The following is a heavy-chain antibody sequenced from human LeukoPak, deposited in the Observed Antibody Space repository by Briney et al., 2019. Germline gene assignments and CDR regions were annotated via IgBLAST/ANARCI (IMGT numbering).Heavy chain of an antibody. D-gene: IGHD3/OR15-3a*01. J-gene: IGHJ5*02. V-gene: IGHV4-39*01. CDR3: ARQGGGTGTA. CDR2: IYYSGST. CDR1: GGSISSGRYY. Sequence: NPSETLSLTCTVSGGSISSGRYYWGWIRQPPGKGLEWIATIYYSGSTYYNPSLTSRVTISVDTSKNQFSLKLSSVTAADTAVFYCARQGGGTGTAWGQGTLVTVSS.